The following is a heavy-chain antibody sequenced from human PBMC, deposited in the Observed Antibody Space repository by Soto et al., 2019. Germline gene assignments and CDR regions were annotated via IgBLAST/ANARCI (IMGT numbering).Heavy chain of an antibody. J-gene: IGHJ3*02. V-gene: IGHV3-30*18. D-gene: IGHD3-16*01. Sequence: QVQLVESGGGVVQPGRSLRLSCAASGFTFSSYGMQWVRQAPGKGLEWVAVISYDGSNKYYADSVKGRFTISRDNSKKTLYLQMNSERAEDTAVYYCAKEDYVWDHDAFDIWGQGKMVTVSS. CDR2: ISYDGSNK. CDR3: AKEDYVWDHDAFDI. CDR1: GFTFSSYG.